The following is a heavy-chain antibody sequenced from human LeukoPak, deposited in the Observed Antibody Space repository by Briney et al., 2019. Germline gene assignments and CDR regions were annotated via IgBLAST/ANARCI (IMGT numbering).Heavy chain of an antibody. Sequence: GGSLRLSCAASGFNSSNYWMHWVRQGPGKGLVWVSRIDSDGSSTNYADSVKGRFTVSRDSAKNTLYLQMNSLRAEDTAVYYCARGGGSYGWFDPWGQGTLVTVSS. V-gene: IGHV3-74*01. CDR3: ARGGGSYGWFDP. CDR1: GFNSSNYW. CDR2: IDSDGSST. J-gene: IGHJ5*02. D-gene: IGHD3-16*01.